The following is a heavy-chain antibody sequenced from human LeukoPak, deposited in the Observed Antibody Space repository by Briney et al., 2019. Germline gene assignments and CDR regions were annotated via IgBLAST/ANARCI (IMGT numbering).Heavy chain of an antibody. CDR1: GYTFTSYD. CDR2: MNPNSGNT. J-gene: IGHJ6*03. Sequence: ASVKVSCKASGYTFTSYDINWVRQATGQGLEWMGWMNPNSGNTGYAQKFQGRVTMTRNTSISTAYMELSSLRSEDTAVYYCARAVRVWITVTGPYYYYYYMDVWGKGTTVTVSS. V-gene: IGHV1-8*01. D-gene: IGHD4-17*01. CDR3: ARAVRVWITVTGPYYYYYYMDV.